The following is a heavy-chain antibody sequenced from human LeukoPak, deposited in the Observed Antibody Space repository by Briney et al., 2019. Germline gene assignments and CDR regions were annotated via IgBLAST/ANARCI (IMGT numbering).Heavy chain of an antibody. CDR1: GYTFTCYY. D-gene: IGHD6-13*01. CDR3: ARDYTGGGSSWSDNWFDP. V-gene: IGHV1-46*01. Sequence: GASVKVSCKASGYTFTCYYLHWVRQAPGQGLEWVGIINPSSGTTTYAQNFQGRVTMTRDTSTTTVYMELNSLRSDDTAMYYCARDYTGGGSSWSDNWFDPWGQGTLVTVSS. J-gene: IGHJ5*01. CDR2: INPSSGTT.